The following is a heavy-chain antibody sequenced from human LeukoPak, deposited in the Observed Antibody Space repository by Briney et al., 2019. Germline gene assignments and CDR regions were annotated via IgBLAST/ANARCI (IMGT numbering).Heavy chain of an antibody. CDR3: AKDLYHDGSGWGALDV. CDR2: ISIIGGST. V-gene: IGHV3-23*01. Sequence: GGSLRLSCAASGFSFSTYAMSWGRQAPGKGLEWVSTISIIGGSTYYADSVKGRFTISRDNFKNTLYLQMNSLRAEDTAVYFCAKDLYHDGSGWGALDVWGQGTMVTVSS. J-gene: IGHJ3*01. CDR1: GFSFSTYA. D-gene: IGHD3-22*01.